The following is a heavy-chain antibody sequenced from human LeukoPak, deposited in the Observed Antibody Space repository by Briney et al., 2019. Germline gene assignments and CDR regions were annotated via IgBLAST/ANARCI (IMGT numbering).Heavy chain of an antibody. CDR3: AKDGGFVVVVAATLDY. D-gene: IGHD2-15*01. V-gene: IGHV3-23*01. CDR2: ISGSGGST. CDR1: GFTFSSYA. Sequence: PGGSLRLSCAASGFTFSSYAMSWVRQAPGKGLEWVSAISGSGGSTYYADSVKGRFTISRDNSKNTLYLQMNSLRAEDTAVYYCAKDGGFVVVVAATLDYWGQGTLVTVSS. J-gene: IGHJ4*02.